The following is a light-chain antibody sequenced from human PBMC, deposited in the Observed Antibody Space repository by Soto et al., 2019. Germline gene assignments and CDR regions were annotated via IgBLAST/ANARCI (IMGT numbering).Light chain of an antibody. CDR3: QQSDSTPRT. V-gene: IGKV1-33*01. CDR1: QDINNC. J-gene: IGKJ1*01. CDR2: DAS. Sequence: DIQMTQSPSSLSASVGDRVTITCQASQDINNCLNWYQQKAGRAPKLLIYDASNLETGVPSRFSGSGSGTDFTLTISNLQPEDSASYYCQQSDSTPRTFGQGTKVDI.